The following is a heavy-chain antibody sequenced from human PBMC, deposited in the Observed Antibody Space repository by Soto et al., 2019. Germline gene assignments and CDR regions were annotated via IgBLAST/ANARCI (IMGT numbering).Heavy chain of an antibody. CDR1: GGTFSSYA. CDR2: IIPIFGTA. V-gene: IGHV1-69*01. D-gene: IGHD1-1*01. CDR3: ASRVRVLRRGYFDD. Sequence: QVQLVQSGAEVKKPGSSVKVSCKASGGTFSSYAISWVRQAPGQGPEWMGGIIPIFGTANYAQKFQGRVTITADEITSTAYMELSSLRSEDTAVHYCASRVRVLRRGYFDDWGQGTLVTVSS. J-gene: IGHJ4*02.